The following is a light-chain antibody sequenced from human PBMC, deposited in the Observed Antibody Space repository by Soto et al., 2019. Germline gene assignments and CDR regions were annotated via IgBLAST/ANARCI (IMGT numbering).Light chain of an antibody. CDR1: GSNIGAGYD. J-gene: IGLJ2*01. V-gene: IGLV1-40*01. Sequence: QSVLTQPPSVSGAPGQRVTISCTGSGSNIGAGYDVHWYQQLPGTAPKLLIYGNSNRPSGVPDRFSGSESGTSASLAITGLQAEDEADYYCQSYDSSLSGVVFGGGTKLTVL. CDR2: GNS. CDR3: QSYDSSLSGVV.